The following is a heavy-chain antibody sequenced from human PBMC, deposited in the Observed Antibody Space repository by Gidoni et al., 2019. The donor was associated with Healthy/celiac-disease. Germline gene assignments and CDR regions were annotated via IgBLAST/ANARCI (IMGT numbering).Heavy chain of an antibody. CDR1: GFTFDDYA. D-gene: IGHD3-10*01. Sequence: EVQLVESGGGLVQPGRSLRLSCAASGFTFDDYAMHWVRQAPGKGLGWVSGISWNSGSIGYADSVKGRFTISRDNAKNSLYLQMNSLRAEDTALYYCAKAGYGSGSYSPFDIWGQGTMVTVSS. CDR3: AKAGYGSGSYSPFDI. CDR2: ISWNSGSI. J-gene: IGHJ3*02. V-gene: IGHV3-9*01.